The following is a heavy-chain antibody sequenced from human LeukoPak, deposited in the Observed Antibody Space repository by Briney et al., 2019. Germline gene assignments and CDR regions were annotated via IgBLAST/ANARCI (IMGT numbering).Heavy chain of an antibody. CDR2: IYTSESA. J-gene: IGHJ4*02. V-gene: IGHV4-4*07. CDR1: GGSLSSYY. Sequence: SETLTLTCTVSGGSLSSYYWSWIRQPAGKGLEWIGRIYTSESANYNLSLKGRVSISVDTSKNHSSLKLSSVTAADTAVYYCARDRGPYYYGSGSYYYADWGEGTLVTVSS. CDR3: ARDRGPYYYGSGSYYYAD. D-gene: IGHD3-10*01.